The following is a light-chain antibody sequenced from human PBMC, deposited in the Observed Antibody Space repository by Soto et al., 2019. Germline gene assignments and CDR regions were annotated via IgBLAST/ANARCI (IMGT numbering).Light chain of an antibody. V-gene: IGLV1-40*01. Sequence: QSVLTQPPSVSGAPGQRVTISCTGSSSNIGAGYDVHWYQQLPGTAPKLLIYGNSNRPSGVPDRFSGSKSGTSASLAITGLRAEDEVDYYCQSYDSSLSGWVFGGGTKVTVL. CDR1: SSNIGAGYD. J-gene: IGLJ3*02. CDR2: GNS. CDR3: QSYDSSLSGWV.